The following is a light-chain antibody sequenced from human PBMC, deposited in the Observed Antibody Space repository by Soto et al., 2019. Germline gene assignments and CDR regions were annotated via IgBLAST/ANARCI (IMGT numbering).Light chain of an antibody. CDR1: SSDVGRYNY. CDR2: DVS. J-gene: IGLJ1*01. CDR3: CSYAGSYTWV. V-gene: IGLV2-11*01. Sequence: QSALTQPRSVSGSPGQSVTISCTGTSSDVGRYNYVSWYQQHPGKAPKLMIYDVSKRPSGVPDRFSGSKSGNTASLTISGLQAEDEADYYCCSYAGSYTWVFGTGTKV.